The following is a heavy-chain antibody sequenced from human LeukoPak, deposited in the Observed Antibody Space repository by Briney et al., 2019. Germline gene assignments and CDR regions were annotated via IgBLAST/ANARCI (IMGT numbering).Heavy chain of an antibody. CDR3: AKDDNYYGSGSYQDY. J-gene: IGHJ4*02. CDR1: GFTFSSYA. Sequence: RGSLRLSCAASGFTFSSYAMSWVRQAPGKGLEWVSAISGSGGSTYYADSVKGRFTISRDNSKNTLYLQMNSLRAEDTAVYYCAKDDNYYGSGSYQDYWGQGTLVTVSS. D-gene: IGHD3-10*01. CDR2: ISGSGGST. V-gene: IGHV3-23*01.